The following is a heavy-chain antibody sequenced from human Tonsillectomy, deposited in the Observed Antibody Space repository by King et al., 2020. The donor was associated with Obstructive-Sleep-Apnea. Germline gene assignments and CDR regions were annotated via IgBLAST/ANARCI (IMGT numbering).Heavy chain of an antibody. D-gene: IGHD6-13*01. J-gene: IGHJ5*02. CDR2: VYYTGAT. V-gene: IGHV4-39*07. Sequence: LQLQESGPGLVRPSETLSLTCTVSGASITNPYYWAWIRQSPGTGLEFIGSVYYTGATYCNPSLKSRLSMSVDTSKNQFSLKLTSVTAADTAVYYCAGGQQMGWNWFDPWGRGTRVAVSS. CDR1: GASITNPYY. CDR3: AGGQQMGWNWFDP.